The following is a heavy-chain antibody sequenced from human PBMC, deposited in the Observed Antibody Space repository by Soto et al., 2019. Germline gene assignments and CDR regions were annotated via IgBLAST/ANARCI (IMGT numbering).Heavy chain of an antibody. CDR3: ARDFVVGGPTINYYYGMDV. Sequence: GVSLRLSCAASGFTVSRNYMSWVRQATGKGLEWISIIYSAGNTYYADSVKGRFTISRDNSKNTLYLQMNSLGAEDTAVYYCARDFVVGGPTINYYYGMDVWGQGTTVTVSS. CDR1: GFTVSRNY. D-gene: IGHD1-26*01. CDR2: IYSAGNT. J-gene: IGHJ6*02. V-gene: IGHV3-66*01.